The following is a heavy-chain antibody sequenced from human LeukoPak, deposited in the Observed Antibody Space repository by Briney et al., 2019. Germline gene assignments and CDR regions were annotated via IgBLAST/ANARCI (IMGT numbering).Heavy chain of an antibody. J-gene: IGHJ5*02. CDR1: GSSISSGVYY. Sequence: SETLSLTCTVSGSSISSGVYYWSWIRQPAGKGLEWIGRIHTRGTTNYNPSLKSRVTISVDTSQNQFSLQLTSVTAADTAVYYCAGGDYGSGTYLWGSWGQGILVTVSP. CDR3: AGGDYGSGTYLWGS. CDR2: IHTRGTT. D-gene: IGHD3-10*01. V-gene: IGHV4-61*02.